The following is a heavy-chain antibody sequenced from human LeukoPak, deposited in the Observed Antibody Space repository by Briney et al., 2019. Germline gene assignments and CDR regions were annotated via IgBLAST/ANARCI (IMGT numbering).Heavy chain of an antibody. CDR3: ARVLGYDSIGYHSDYMDV. CDR2: IYSGGST. CDR1: GFAVSSNY. J-gene: IGHJ6*03. V-gene: IGHV3-53*01. Sequence: GGSLRLSCAASGFAVSSNYMTWVRQAPGKGLEWVSVIYSGGSTYDADSVKGRFTISRHNSKNTVYLQMNSLRAEDPAVYYCARVLGYDSIGYHSDYMDVWGKGTTVTVSS. D-gene: IGHD3-22*01.